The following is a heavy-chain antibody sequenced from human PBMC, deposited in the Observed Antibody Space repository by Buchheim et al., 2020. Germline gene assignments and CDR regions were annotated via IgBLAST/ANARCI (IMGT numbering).Heavy chain of an antibody. J-gene: IGHJ4*02. CDR2: INPGAGGT. CDR3: ARDPNSGFGTGWSYFDS. CDR1: GYTFSKYF. Sequence: QVQLVQSGAEVKKPGASVKVSCKPSGYTFSKYFLHWVRQAPGQGLEWMGRINPGAGGTGYPQKFQARVAVTRDQSTNTVYMELSSLRSEDTGIYFCARDPNSGFGTGWSYFDSWGQGTL. D-gene: IGHD6-19*01. V-gene: IGHV1-46*01.